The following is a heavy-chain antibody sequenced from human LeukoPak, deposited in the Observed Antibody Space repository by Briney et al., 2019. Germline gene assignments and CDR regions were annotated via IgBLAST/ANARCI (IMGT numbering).Heavy chain of an antibody. CDR3: AKLIPPVDCSRTSCYGFDY. J-gene: IGHJ4*02. D-gene: IGHD2-2*01. V-gene: IGHV3-23*01. Sequence: GGSLRLSCAASGFTFSSYAMSWVRQAPGKGLEWVSAITGSGRDTYYTDSVRGRFTISRDNSKITLYLQMSSLRAEDTALYYCAKLIPPVDCSRTSCYGFDYWGQGTLVTVSS. CDR2: ITGSGRDT. CDR1: GFTFSSYA.